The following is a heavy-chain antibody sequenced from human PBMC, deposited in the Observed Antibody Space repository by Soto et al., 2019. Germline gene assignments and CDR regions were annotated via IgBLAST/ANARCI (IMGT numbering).Heavy chain of an antibody. V-gene: IGHV4-39*01. CDR1: GGSISSSSYY. Sequence: QLQLQESSQGLVKPSETLSLTCTVSGGSISSSSYYWGWIRQPPGKGLEWIGSIYYSGSTYYNPSLKSRVTISVDTSKNQFSLKLSSVTAADTAVYYCARISGSYDYFDYWGQGTLVTVSS. J-gene: IGHJ4*02. CDR2: IYYSGST. D-gene: IGHD1-26*01. CDR3: ARISGSYDYFDY.